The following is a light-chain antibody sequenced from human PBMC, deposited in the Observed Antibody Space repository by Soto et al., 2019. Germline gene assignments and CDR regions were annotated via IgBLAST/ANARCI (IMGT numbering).Light chain of an antibody. CDR2: EVT. CDR1: SSDVGGYNF. J-gene: IGLJ1*01. CDR3: SSYAGSNNRYV. V-gene: IGLV2-8*01. Sequence: QSALTQPPSASGSPGQSVTISCTGTSSDVGGYNFVSWYQQHPGKAPKLIIYEVTKRPSGVPDRFSGSKSGNTASLTVSGLQAEDEAHYYCSSYAGSNNRYVFGTGTKLTLL.